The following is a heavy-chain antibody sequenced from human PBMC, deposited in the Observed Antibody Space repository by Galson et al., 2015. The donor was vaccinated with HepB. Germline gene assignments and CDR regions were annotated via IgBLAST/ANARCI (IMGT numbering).Heavy chain of an antibody. CDR3: ARDATSYSDTSGYRVGAFDI. Sequence: SLRLSCAASGFTVSSNYMTWVRQAPGKGLEWVSVVYSGGSTYYADSVKGRFTISRDNSKNTLYLQMSSLRAEDTAVYYCARDATSYSDTSGYRVGAFDIWGQGTMVTVSS. CDR1: GFTVSSNY. CDR2: VYSGGST. D-gene: IGHD3-22*01. V-gene: IGHV3-66*01. J-gene: IGHJ3*02.